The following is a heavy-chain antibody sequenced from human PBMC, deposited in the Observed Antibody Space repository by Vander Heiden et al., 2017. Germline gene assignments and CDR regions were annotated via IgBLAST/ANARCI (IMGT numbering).Heavy chain of an antibody. V-gene: IGHV3-23*01. CDR1: GFTFSTSA. D-gene: IGHD1-26*01. J-gene: IGHJ4*02. CDR2: IGGRDGKT. CDR3: ARDRGGNSIYYFDS. Sequence: EVQLLESGGGLVQPGGSLRLSCEASGFTFSTSAMGWVRQAPGKGLGWVSAIGGRDGKTYYADSVRGRFTISKDSSKNTLYLQMSSLRVEDAAVYYCARDRGGNSIYYFDSWGQGILVTVSS.